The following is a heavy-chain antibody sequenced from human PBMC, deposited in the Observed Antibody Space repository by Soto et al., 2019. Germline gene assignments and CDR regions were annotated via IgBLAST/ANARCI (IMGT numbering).Heavy chain of an antibody. CDR2: IYYSGST. Sequence: PSETLSLTCTVSGGSISSGDHYWSWIRQPPGKGLEWIGYIYYSGSTYYNPSRKSRVTISVDTSKNQFSLKLSSVTAADTAVYYCARSKSPYYDSSGYYDYFDYWGQGTLVTVSS. CDR1: GGSISSGDHY. J-gene: IGHJ4*02. CDR3: ARSKSPYYDSSGYYDYFDY. V-gene: IGHV4-30-4*01. D-gene: IGHD3-22*01.